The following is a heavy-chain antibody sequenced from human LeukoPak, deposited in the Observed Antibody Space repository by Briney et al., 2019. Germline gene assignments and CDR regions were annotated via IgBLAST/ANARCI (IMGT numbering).Heavy chain of an antibody. V-gene: IGHV4-4*02. CDR2: INYREST. CDR3: AREPGRRADHPYFVY. Sequence: SGTLSLTCVVSRGSLTSDNWWTWVPQLPGKGLEWIGVINYRESTNYNPTLKSRVALSVDKSKNQFSLTLNSVTAADTAVYFCAREPGRRADHPYFVYWGRGSLVTVSS. J-gene: IGHJ4*02. CDR1: RGSLTSDNW.